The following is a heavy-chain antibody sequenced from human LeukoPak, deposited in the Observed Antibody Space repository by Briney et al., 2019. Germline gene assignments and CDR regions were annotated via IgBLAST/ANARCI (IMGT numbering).Heavy chain of an antibody. CDR1: GGSISSYY. CDR3: ATVDSYGSRLDY. J-gene: IGHJ4*02. V-gene: IGHV4-59*01. Sequence: PSEILSLTCIVSGGSISSYYWSWIRQFPGKGLEWIGYIHYSGSANYNPSLKSRVSISVDTSKKQFSLKLNSVTAADTAVYYCATVDSYGSRLDYWGQGTLVTVSS. D-gene: IGHD5-18*01. CDR2: IHYSGSA.